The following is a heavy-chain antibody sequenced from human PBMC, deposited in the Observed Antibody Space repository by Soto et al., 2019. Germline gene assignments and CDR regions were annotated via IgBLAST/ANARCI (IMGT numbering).Heavy chain of an antibody. CDR2: INAGNGNT. CDR3: ARASGWYVSDY. D-gene: IGHD6-19*01. Sequence: ASVKVSCKASGYRFTSYAMHWVRQAPGQRLEWMGWINAGNGNTKYSQKFQGRVTITRDTSASTAYMELSSLRSEDTAVYYCARASGWYVSDYWGQGTLVTVSS. CDR1: GYRFTSYA. J-gene: IGHJ4*02. V-gene: IGHV1-3*01.